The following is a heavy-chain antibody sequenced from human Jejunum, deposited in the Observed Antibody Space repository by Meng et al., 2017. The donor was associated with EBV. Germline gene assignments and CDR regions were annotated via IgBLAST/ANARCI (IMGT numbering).Heavy chain of an antibody. V-gene: IGHV3-74*01. D-gene: IGHD3/OR15-3a*01. CDR2: SNSDGSSI. CDR1: GFTLRSYW. CDR3: VRGGLGPWY. Sequence: EGLLGGAGVGLVQPGGSLRRSWAASGFTLRSYWMHGVRQAPGKGLGWVSRSNSDGSSISYAGSVKGRFPISRDNAKNTLSLQMNSLRVEDTAVYYCVRGGLGPWYWGQGTLVTVSS. J-gene: IGHJ4*02.